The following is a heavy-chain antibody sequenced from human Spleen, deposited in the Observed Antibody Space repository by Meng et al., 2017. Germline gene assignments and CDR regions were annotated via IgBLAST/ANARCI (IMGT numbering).Heavy chain of an antibody. D-gene: IGHD5-12*01. CDR3: ARVGDRYNYGMDV. V-gene: IGHV3-30*04. CDR1: GFTFSTYS. CDR2: ILYGGSEK. Sequence: GESLKISCATSGFTFSTYSMHWVRQSPAKGLEWVAVILYGGSEKFYADSVKGRFTISRDTSKNTLYLQMNNLKTEDTAVYYCARVGDRYNYGMDVWGQGTTVTVSS. J-gene: IGHJ6*02.